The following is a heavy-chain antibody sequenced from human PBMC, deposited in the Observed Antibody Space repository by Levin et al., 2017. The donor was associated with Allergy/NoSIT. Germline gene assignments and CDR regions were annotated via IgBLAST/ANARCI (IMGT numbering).Heavy chain of an antibody. J-gene: IGHJ4*02. CDR2: ISYSGST. CDR1: RGSISGFY. Sequence: NPSETLSLTCTVSRGSISGFYWSWIRQPPGKGLEWIGYISYSGSTNYNPSLKSRVTISVDTSKNQLSLNLSSVTAADTAVYYCARATRSSLIYYFDYWGQGTLVTVSS. D-gene: IGHD6-13*01. CDR3: ARATRSSLIYYFDY. V-gene: IGHV4-59*01.